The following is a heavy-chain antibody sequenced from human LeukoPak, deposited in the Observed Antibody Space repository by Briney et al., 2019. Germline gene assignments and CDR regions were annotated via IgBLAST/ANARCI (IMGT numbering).Heavy chain of an antibody. Sequence: GTSVKVSCKASGYTFTSYGIRWVRQAPGQGLEWIGWISAYNGNTNYAQKLQGRVTMTTDTSTSTAYMELRSLRSDDTAVYYCARDPEGSSGWCGGHFDYWGQGTLVTVSS. D-gene: IGHD6-19*01. CDR2: ISAYNGNT. CDR1: GYTFTSYG. J-gene: IGHJ4*02. CDR3: ARDPEGSSGWCGGHFDY. V-gene: IGHV1-18*01.